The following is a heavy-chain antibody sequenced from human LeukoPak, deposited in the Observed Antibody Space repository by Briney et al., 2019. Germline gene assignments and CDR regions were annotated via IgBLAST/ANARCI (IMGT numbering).Heavy chain of an antibody. Sequence: GGSLRLSCAASGFTFSSYWMHWVRQATGKGLVWVSRINSDGSSTSYADSVKGRFTISRDNSKNMMYLQMNSLRAEDTALYYCARGGSSYYMDVWGKGTTVTISS. D-gene: IGHD3-10*01. CDR3: ARGGSSYYMDV. CDR2: INSDGSST. J-gene: IGHJ6*03. V-gene: IGHV3-74*01. CDR1: GFTFSSYW.